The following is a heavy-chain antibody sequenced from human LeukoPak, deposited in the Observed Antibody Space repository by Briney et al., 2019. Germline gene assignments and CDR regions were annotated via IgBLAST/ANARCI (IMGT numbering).Heavy chain of an antibody. CDR2: ISWNSGSI. J-gene: IGHJ3*02. V-gene: IGHV3-9*01. CDR3: AKDDRRGLDAFDI. CDR1: GFTFDDYA. D-gene: IGHD3-10*01. Sequence: GGSLRLSCAASGFTFDDYAMHWVRQAPGKGLEWVSGISWNSGSIGYADSVKGRFTISRDNAKNSLYLQMNSLRAEDTALYYCAKDDRRGLDAFDIWGQGTMVTVSS.